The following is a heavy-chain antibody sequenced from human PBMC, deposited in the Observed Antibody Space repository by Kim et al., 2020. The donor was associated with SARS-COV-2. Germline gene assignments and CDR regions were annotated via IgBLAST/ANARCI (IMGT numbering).Heavy chain of an antibody. V-gene: IGHV3-33*01. Sequence: GGSLRLSCAASGFTFSSYCMHWVRQAPGKGLEWVAVIWYDGSNKYYVDSVKGRFTISRDKSKNTLYLQMNSLRAEDTAVYYCARDLAVSDTKDIVVVPAAKVEGLLDVWGQGTLVTVSS. CDR2: IWYDGSNK. J-gene: IGHJ4*02. CDR3: ARDLAVSDTKDIVVVPAAKVEGLLDV. D-gene: IGHD2-2*01. CDR1: GFTFSSYC.